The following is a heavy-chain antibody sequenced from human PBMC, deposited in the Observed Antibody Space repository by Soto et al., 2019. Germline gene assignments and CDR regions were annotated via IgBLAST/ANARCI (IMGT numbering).Heavy chain of an antibody. CDR1: GGSFSGYY. V-gene: IGHV4-34*01. J-gene: IGHJ4*02. D-gene: IGHD3-10*01. CDR3: ARGRGVRGVIDDY. Sequence: SETLSLTCAVYGGSFSGYYWSWIRQPPGKGLEWIGEINHSGSTNYNPSLKSRVTISVDTSKNQFSLKLSSVTAADTAVYYCARGRGVRGVIDDYWGQGTLVTVSS. CDR2: INHSGST.